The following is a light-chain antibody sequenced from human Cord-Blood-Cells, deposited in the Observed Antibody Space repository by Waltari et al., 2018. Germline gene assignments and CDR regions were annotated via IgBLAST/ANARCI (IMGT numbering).Light chain of an antibody. CDR2: DVS. V-gene: IGLV2-11*01. Sequence: QSALTQPRSVSGSPGQSVTISCTGTSSDVGGYNYVSWYQQHPGKAPKLMIYDVSKRPSGVPDRFSGSKSVNTASLTIAGLQAEDEADYYCCSDAGSYTWVFGGGTKLTVL. CDR1: SSDVGGYNY. CDR3: CSDAGSYTWV. J-gene: IGLJ3*02.